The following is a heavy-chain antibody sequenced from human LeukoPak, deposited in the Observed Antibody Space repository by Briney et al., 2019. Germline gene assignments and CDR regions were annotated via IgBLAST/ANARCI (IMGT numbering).Heavy chain of an antibody. CDR1: GFTFSSCA. V-gene: IGHV3-7*01. Sequence: GGSLRLSCAASGFTFSSCAMSWVRQAPGKGLEWVANVKQDGSGKYYVDSVKGRFTISRDNAKNSLYLQMNSLRAEDTAVYYCARSCGSGSYFDYWGQGTLVTVSS. J-gene: IGHJ4*02. CDR2: VKQDGSGK. D-gene: IGHD3-10*01. CDR3: ARSCGSGSYFDY.